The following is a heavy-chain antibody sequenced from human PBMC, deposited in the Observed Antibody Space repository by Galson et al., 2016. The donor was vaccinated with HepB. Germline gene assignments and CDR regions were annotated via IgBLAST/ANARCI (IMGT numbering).Heavy chain of an antibody. CDR2: ISSSSYSI. D-gene: IGHD3-22*01. CDR3: ARVPTDYYDSNGYLWY. J-gene: IGHJ4*02. Sequence: SLRLSCAASGFSFTTYGMNWVRQAPGKGLEWVSYISSSSYSIYYADSVKGRFTISRDNAKNSLYLQLNSLRDEDTAVYFCARVPTDYYDSNGYLWYWGQGTLVTVSS. CDR1: GFSFTTYG. V-gene: IGHV3-48*02.